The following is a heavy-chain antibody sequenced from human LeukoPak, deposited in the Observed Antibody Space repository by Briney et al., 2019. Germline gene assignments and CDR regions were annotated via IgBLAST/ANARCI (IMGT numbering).Heavy chain of an antibody. CDR1: GFTFSSYG. D-gene: IGHD3-22*01. CDR3: AKHYDSSGYHAEYFQH. V-gene: IGHV3-30*02. Sequence: GGSLRLSCAASGFTFSSYGMHWVRQAPGKGLEWVAFIRYDGSNKYYADSVKGRFTISRDNSKNTLYLQMNSLRAEDTAVYCCAKHYDSSGYHAEYFQHWGQGTLVTVSS. CDR2: IRYDGSNK. J-gene: IGHJ1*01.